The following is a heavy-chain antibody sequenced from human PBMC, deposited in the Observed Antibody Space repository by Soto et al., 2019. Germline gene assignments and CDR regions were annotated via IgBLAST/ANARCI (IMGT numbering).Heavy chain of an antibody. Sequence: QVRLVESGGGVVQPGGSLRLYCETSGYRLSSYAMHWVRQAPGKGLEWVALMSYDESKKYYADSVKARFTISRDTSKKTLVLEMNNMRVEDTAVYYCAKDRGDVDFMHILVVDFWGQGALVNVSS. CDR2: MSYDESKK. J-gene: IGHJ4*02. CDR1: GYRLSSYA. CDR3: AKDRGDVDFMHILVVDF. V-gene: IGHV3-30*18. D-gene: IGHD2-15*01.